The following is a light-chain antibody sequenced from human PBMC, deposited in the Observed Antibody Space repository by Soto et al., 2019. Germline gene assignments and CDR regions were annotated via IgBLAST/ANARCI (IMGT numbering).Light chain of an antibody. Sequence: DIVMTQTPLSLPVTPGEPASISCRSSQSLLDSDDGNTYLDWYLQKPGQSPQLLIYTLSYRASGVPDRFTGSGSETSFTLTISRLEPEDFALYYCQHYQSGHPITFGQGTRLEIK. CDR3: QHYQSGHPIT. CDR1: QSLLDSDDGNTY. J-gene: IGKJ5*01. V-gene: IGKV2-40*01. CDR2: TLS.